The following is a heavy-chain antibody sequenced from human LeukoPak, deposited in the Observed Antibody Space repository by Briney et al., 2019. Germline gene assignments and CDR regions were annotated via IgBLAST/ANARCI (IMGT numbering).Heavy chain of an antibody. CDR2: IYHSGST. J-gene: IGHJ6*02. CDR3: TTEGMAGTFGGYYYYGMDV. CDR1: GGSLSSSNW. V-gene: IGHV4-4*02. D-gene: IGHD6-19*01. Sequence: PSGTLSLTCAVSGGSLSSSNWWSWVRQPPGKGLEWIGEIYHSGSTNYNPSLKSRVTISVDKSKNQFSLKLSSVTAADTAVYYCTTEGMAGTFGGYYYYGMDVWGQGTTVTVSS.